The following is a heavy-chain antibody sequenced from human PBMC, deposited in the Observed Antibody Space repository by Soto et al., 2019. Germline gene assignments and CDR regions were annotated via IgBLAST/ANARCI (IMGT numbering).Heavy chain of an antibody. CDR3: ASSYDILTGPKPYYFDY. V-gene: IGHV1-69*13. D-gene: IGHD3-9*01. CDR2: IIPIFGTA. J-gene: IGHJ4*02. CDR1: GGTFSSYA. Sequence: SVKVSCKASGGTFSSYAISWVRQAPGQGLEWMGGIIPIFGTANYAQKFQGRVTITADESTSTAYMELSSLRSEDTAVYYCASSYDILTGPKPYYFDYWGQGTLVTVSS.